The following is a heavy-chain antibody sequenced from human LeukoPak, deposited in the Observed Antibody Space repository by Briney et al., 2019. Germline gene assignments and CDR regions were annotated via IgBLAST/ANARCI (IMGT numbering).Heavy chain of an antibody. CDR1: NVSISSGSHY. V-gene: IGHV4-61*02. CDR3: ASDHSGWLGLGY. D-gene: IGHD6-19*01. Sequence: PSQTLSLTCTVSNVSISSGSHYWNWIRQPAGKGLEWIGRIYAGGRSNYNPSLRSRVTISVATSKNQFSLRLSSVTATDTGVYYCASDHSGWLGLGYWGQGTLVSVSS. J-gene: IGHJ4*02. CDR2: IYAGGRS.